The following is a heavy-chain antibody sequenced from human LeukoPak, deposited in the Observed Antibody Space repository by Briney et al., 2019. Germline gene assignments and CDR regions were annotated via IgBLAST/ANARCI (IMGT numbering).Heavy chain of an antibody. CDR3: ARVRIAVAGYHFDY. CDR1: GYTFTGYY. Sequence: ASVEVSCKASGYTFTGYYMHWVRQAPGQGLEWMGIINPSGGSTSYAQKFQGRVTMTRDMSTSTVYMELSSLRSEDTAVYYCARVRIAVAGYHFDYWGQGTLVTVSS. J-gene: IGHJ4*02. V-gene: IGHV1-46*01. CDR2: INPSGGST. D-gene: IGHD6-19*01.